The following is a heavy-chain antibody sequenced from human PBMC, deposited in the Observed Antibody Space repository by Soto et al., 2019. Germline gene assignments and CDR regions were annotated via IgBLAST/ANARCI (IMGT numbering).Heavy chain of an antibody. Sequence: ASVKVSCKASGYTFTSYGINWVRQAPGQGLEWMGWISGYDGNTNYAQKLQGRVTMTTDTSTSTAYMELRSLRSDDTAVYYCARVGYSYGSRGLDSWGQGTLFTVSS. CDR2: ISGYDGNT. CDR3: ARVGYSYGSRGLDS. CDR1: GYTFTSYG. J-gene: IGHJ4*02. D-gene: IGHD5-18*01. V-gene: IGHV1-18*04.